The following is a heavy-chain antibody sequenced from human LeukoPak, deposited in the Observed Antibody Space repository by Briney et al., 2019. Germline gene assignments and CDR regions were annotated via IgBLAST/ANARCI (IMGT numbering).Heavy chain of an antibody. D-gene: IGHD5-24*01. CDR3: ARRPLKLEMATVFDY. J-gene: IGHJ4*02. CDR1: GYSISSGYY. CDR2: IYHSGST. Sequence: SETLSLTCAVSGYSISSGYYWGWIRQPPGKGLEWIGSIYHSGSTYYNPSLKSRVTISVDTSKNQFSLKLSSVTAADTAVYYCARRPLKLEMATVFDYWGQGTLVTVSS. V-gene: IGHV4-38-2*01.